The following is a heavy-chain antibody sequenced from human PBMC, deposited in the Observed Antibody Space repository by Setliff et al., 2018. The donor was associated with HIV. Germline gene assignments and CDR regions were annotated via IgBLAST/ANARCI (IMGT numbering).Heavy chain of an antibody. CDR2: IYYSGAT. V-gene: IGHV4-39*07. CDR3: ARETPNWGPPFDY. Sequence: PSETLSLTCTVSGGSMSSSSYYWGWIRQTPDKGLEWIGIIYYSGATYYNPSLTSRVTISVDTSRNQFSLTMSFATAADTAIYYCARETPNWGPPFDYWGQGMLVTSPQ. J-gene: IGHJ4*02. CDR1: GGSMSSSSYY. D-gene: IGHD7-27*01.